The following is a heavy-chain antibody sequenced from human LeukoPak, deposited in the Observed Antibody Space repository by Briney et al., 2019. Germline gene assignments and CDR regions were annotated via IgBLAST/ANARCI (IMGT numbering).Heavy chain of an antibody. D-gene: IGHD3-22*01. V-gene: IGHV1-58*01. CDR1: RFTFTSYA. J-gene: IGHJ4*02. CDR2: IFVDSGNT. Sequence: SSATVSYKASRFTFTSYAVQWVRQARGQPREWIGWIFVDSGNTNYAQKFQERVTITRDMSTSTAYMELSSLRSEDTAVYYCAAGPDYYDSSGYSYYFDYCGQGTLVTVSS. CDR3: AAGPDYYDSSGYSYYFDY.